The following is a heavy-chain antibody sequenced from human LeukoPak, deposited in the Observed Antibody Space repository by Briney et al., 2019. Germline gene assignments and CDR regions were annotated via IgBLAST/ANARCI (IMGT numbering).Heavy chain of an antibody. Sequence: GGSLRLSCAASGFTFSSYSMNWVRQAPGKGLEWVSAISTSGVSTYYADSVKGRLTISRDNSKNTLYLQMNSLRAEDTAVYYCARDRLDVFDYWGQGTLVTVSS. D-gene: IGHD6-19*01. CDR1: GFTFSSYS. V-gene: IGHV3-23*01. J-gene: IGHJ4*02. CDR2: ISTSGVST. CDR3: ARDRLDVFDY.